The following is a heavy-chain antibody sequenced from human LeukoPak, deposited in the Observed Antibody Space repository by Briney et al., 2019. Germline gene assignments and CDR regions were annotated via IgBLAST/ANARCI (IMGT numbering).Heavy chain of an antibody. CDR2: VKQDGSET. J-gene: IGHJ4*02. CDR1: RFTFSSYW. V-gene: IGHV3-7*05. Sequence: GGSLRLSCAASRFTFSSYWMSWVRLAPGKGLEWVANVKQDGSETYYVDSVKGRFTISRDNAKNSLYLQMNGLRAEDTAVYYCARDFGDNSIDYWGQGTLVTVSS. CDR3: ARDFGDNSIDY. D-gene: IGHD4-23*01.